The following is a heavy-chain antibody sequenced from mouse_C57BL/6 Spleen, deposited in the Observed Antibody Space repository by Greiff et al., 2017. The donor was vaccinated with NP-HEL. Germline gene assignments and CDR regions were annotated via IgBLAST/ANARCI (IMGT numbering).Heavy chain of an antibody. Sequence: DVMLVESGEGLVKPGGSLKLSCAASGFTFSSYAMSWVRQTPEKRLEWVAYISSGGDYIYYADTVKGRFTISRDNARNTLYLQMSSLKSEDTAMYYCTRDGYYYGSPYAMDYWGQGTSVTVSS. D-gene: IGHD1-1*01. CDR1: GFTFSSYA. CDR3: TRDGYYYGSPYAMDY. V-gene: IGHV5-9-1*02. J-gene: IGHJ4*01. CDR2: ISSGGDYI.